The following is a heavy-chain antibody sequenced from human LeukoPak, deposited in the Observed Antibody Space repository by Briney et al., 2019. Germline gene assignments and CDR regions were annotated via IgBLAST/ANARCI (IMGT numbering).Heavy chain of an antibody. CDR3: AGSGYYFWAFDI. V-gene: IGHV4-30-4*01. D-gene: IGHD3-22*01. Sequence: SETLSLTCTVSGGSISSGDYYWSWIRQPPGKGLEWIGYIYYSGGTYYNPSLKSRVTISVDTSKNQFSLKLSSVTAADTAVYYCAGSGYYFWAFDIWGQGTMVTVSS. CDR2: IYYSGGT. J-gene: IGHJ3*02. CDR1: GGSISSGDYY.